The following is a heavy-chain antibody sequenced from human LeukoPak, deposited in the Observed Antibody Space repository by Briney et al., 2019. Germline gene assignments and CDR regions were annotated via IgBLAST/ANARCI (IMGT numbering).Heavy chain of an antibody. V-gene: IGHV3-23*01. J-gene: IGHJ4*02. Sequence: GGSLRLSCAASGFTFSSYAMSWVRQAPGKGLEWDSAISGSGGSTYYADSVKGRFTISRDNSKNTLYLQMNSLRAEDRAVYYCANHLAAKRGGVYFDYWGQGTLVTVSS. CDR3: ANHLAAKRGGVYFDY. D-gene: IGHD6-19*01. CDR2: ISGSGGST. CDR1: GFTFSSYA.